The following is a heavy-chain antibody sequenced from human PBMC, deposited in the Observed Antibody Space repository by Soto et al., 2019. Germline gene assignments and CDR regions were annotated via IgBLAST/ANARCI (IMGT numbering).Heavy chain of an antibody. CDR1: GGSISSDDYY. V-gene: IGHV4-30-4*01. D-gene: IGHD3-22*01. J-gene: IGHJ1*01. Sequence: SETLSLTCTVSGGSISSDDYYWSWIRQAPGRGLEWIGYIHSSERIYYNPSLKSRATMSIDTARNQFSLKVSSVTVADTAVYYCARDLDGLHDDNSGPYPRPGWGQGTLVT. CDR3: ARDLDGLHDDNSGPYPRPG. CDR2: IHSSERI.